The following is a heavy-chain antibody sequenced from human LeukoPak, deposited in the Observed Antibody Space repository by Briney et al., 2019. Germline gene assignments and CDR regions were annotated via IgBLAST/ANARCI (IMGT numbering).Heavy chain of an antibody. V-gene: IGHV4-38-2*02. CDR1: GYSITSGYY. J-gene: IGHJ4*02. CDR3: ARSDYGGKLFDY. Sequence: SETLSLTCIVSGYSITSGYYWGWIRQPPGKGLEWIGSIYHSGDTYYNPSLKSRVTISVDTSKNQFSLKLDSVTAADTAVYYCARSDYGGKLFDYWGQGTLVTVSS. D-gene: IGHD4-23*01. CDR2: IYHSGDT.